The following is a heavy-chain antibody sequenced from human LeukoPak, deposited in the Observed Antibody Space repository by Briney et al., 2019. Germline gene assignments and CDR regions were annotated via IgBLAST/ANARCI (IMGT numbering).Heavy chain of an antibody. Sequence: GGSLRLSCAASGFTFSRYGMSWVRQAPGKGLEWVANIKQDGSEKYYVDSVKGRFTISRDNAKNSLYLQMNSLRAEDTAVYYCARGLLYTLDDYWGQGTLVTVSS. CDR3: ARGLLYTLDDY. V-gene: IGHV3-7*01. D-gene: IGHD2-2*02. CDR2: IKQDGSEK. CDR1: GFTFSRYG. J-gene: IGHJ4*02.